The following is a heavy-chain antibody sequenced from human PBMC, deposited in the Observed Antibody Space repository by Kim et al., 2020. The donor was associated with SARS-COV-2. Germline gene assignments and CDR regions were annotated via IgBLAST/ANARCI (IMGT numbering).Heavy chain of an antibody. CDR1: GFTFSNAW. J-gene: IGHJ4*02. CDR3: TTEEGGDCYSGSCDYFDY. CDR2: IKSKTDGGTT. V-gene: IGHV3-15*01. D-gene: IGHD2-21*02. Sequence: GGSLRLSCAASGFTFSNAWMSWVRQAPGKGLEWVGRIKSKTDGGTTDYAAPVKGRFTISRDDSKNTLYLQMNSLKTEDTAVYYCTTEEGGDCYSGSCDYFDYWGQGTLVTVSS.